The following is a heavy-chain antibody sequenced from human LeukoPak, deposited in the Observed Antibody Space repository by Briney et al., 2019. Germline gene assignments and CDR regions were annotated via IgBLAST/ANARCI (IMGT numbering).Heavy chain of an antibody. CDR1: GLTFSGYW. CDR3: VRDCGFHTFDY. D-gene: IGHD2-21*01. CDR2: IKEDGSEK. V-gene: IGHV3-7*05. Sequence: GGSLRLSCAASGLTFSGYWMTWVRQAPGKGLEYVANIKEDGSEKYYVDSVKGRFTISRDNTKNSLYLQMSSLRGDDTAVYYCVRDCGFHTFDYWGQGTLVTVSS. J-gene: IGHJ4*02.